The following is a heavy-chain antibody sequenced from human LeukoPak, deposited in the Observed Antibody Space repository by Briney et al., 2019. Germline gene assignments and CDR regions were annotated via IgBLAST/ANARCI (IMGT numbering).Heavy chain of an antibody. CDR2: IYYSGST. CDR1: GYSISSNNW. D-gene: IGHD6-19*01. Sequence: NPSDTLSLTCAVSGYSISSNNWWAWIRQLPGKGLEWIGYIYYSGSTYYNPYNPSLTSRVTMSVDTSKNQFSLKLDSVTEKDTAMYYCARNQAVAANRGAFDIWGQGTMVTVSS. V-gene: IGHV4-28*01. J-gene: IGHJ3*02. CDR3: ARNQAVAANRGAFDI.